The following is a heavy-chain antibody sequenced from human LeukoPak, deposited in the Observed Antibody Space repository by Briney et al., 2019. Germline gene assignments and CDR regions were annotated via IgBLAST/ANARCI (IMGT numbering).Heavy chain of an antibody. Sequence: GGSLRLSCAASGFTFSSYAMHWVRQAPGKGLEWVAVISYDGSNKYYADSVKGRFTISRDNSKNTLYLQMNSLRAEDTAVYYCARGYYYYYMDVWGKGTTVTVSS. V-gene: IGHV3-30*04. CDR1: GFTFSSYA. CDR3: ARGYYYYYMDV. J-gene: IGHJ6*03. CDR2: ISYDGSNK.